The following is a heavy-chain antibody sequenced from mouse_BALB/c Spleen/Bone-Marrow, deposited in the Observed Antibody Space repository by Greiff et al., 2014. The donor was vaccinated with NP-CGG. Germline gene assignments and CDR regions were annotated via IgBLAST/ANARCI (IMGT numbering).Heavy chain of an antibody. Sequence: QVQLKESGPGLVAPSQSLTITCTVSGFSLASYGIHWDRQPPGKGLEWLGVIWAGGATNYNSALMSRLSISKDNSKSQVFLKMNSLQIDDTAMFYCTREREGDGYYDFDYWGQGTIFTVSS. CDR2: IWAGGAT. CDR3: TREREGDGYYDFDY. J-gene: IGHJ2*01. D-gene: IGHD2-3*01. V-gene: IGHV2-9*02. CDR1: GFSLASYG.